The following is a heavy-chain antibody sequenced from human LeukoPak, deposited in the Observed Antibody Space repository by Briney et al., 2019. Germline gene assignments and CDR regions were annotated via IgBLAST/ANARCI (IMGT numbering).Heavy chain of an antibody. V-gene: IGHV4-59*01. CDR1: GGSFSAYY. J-gene: IGHJ4*02. D-gene: IGHD5-24*01. CDR2: FHHSGST. Sequence: SETLSLTCAVYGGSFSAYYWTWIRQSPGKGLEWIGFFHHSGSTNYNPSFKSRVTISADTSNNHFSLRLTSVTAADTAVYYCAGGWLPDKNDFWGQGTLVTVSA. CDR3: AGGWLPDKNDF.